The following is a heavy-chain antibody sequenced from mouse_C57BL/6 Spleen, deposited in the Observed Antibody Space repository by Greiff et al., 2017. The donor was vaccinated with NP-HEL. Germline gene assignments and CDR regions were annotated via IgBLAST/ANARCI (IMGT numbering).Heavy chain of an antibody. D-gene: IGHD4-1*01. Sequence: VQLQQPGTELVKPGASVKLSCKASGYTFTSYWMHWVKQRPGQGLEWIGNINPSNGGTNYNEKFKSKATLTVDKSSSTAYMQLSSLTSEDSAVYYCARSRTGTLGWYFDVWGTGTTVTVSS. CDR2: INPSNGGT. CDR1: GYTFTSYW. V-gene: IGHV1-53*01. CDR3: ARSRTGTLGWYFDV. J-gene: IGHJ1*03.